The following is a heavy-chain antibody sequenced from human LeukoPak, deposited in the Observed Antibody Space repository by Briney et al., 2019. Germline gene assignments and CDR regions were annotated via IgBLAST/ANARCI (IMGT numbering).Heavy chain of an antibody. Sequence: PSETLSLTCTVSGGSISSYYWSWIRQPPGKGLEWIGYIYYSGSTNYNPSLKSRVTISVDTSKNQFSLKLSSVTAADTAVYYCARFKGAAAGAFDPWGQGTLVTASS. D-gene: IGHD6-13*01. V-gene: IGHV4-59*08. J-gene: IGHJ5*02. CDR2: IYYSGST. CDR3: ARFKGAAAGAFDP. CDR1: GGSISSYY.